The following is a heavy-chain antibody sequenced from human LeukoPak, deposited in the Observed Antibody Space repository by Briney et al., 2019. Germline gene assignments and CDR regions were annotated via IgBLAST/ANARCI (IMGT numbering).Heavy chain of an antibody. CDR2: MYCDDDK. CDR3: AHRGPYSSSSRGYNWFDP. V-gene: IGHV2-5*02. D-gene: IGHD6-13*01. J-gene: IGHJ5*02. CDR1: GFSLSTSGVG. Sequence: ESGPTLVKPTQTLTLTCTFSGFSLSTSGVGLDWIRQPPGKALEWLALMYCDDDKRYSPSLKTRLTITKATSTTQVVLTMTNMDPVDAATYYCAHRGPYSSSSRGYNWFDPWGQGTLVTVSS.